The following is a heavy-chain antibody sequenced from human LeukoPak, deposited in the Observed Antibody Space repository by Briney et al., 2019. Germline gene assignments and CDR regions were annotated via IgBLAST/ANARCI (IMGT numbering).Heavy chain of an antibody. J-gene: IGHJ4*02. D-gene: IGHD4-23*01. CDR1: GFTFSSYA. V-gene: IGHV3-23*01. CDR2: ISSSGGST. Sequence: GGSLRLSCAASGFTFSSYAMSWVRQAPGKGLEWVSAISSSGGSTYYADSVKGRFTISRDNSKNTMYLQMNSLRAEDTAVYYCAKDRAVVTLVKFDYWGQGTLVTVSS. CDR3: AKDRAVVTLVKFDY.